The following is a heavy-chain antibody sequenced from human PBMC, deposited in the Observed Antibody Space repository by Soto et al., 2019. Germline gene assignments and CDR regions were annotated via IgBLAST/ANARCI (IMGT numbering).Heavy chain of an antibody. D-gene: IGHD6-13*01. CDR3: AKVDSSNWYSLDF. CDR1: GFTFYSVG. Sequence: GSLRLSCAASGFTFYSVGMAWVRQPPGKGLEWVSAVSISGGGTHYAPAVKGRFTISRDNSKEAVYLQMDSLRVDDTAVYYCAKVDSSNWYSLDFWGQGTLVTVSS. J-gene: IGHJ4*02. V-gene: IGHV3-23*01. CDR2: VSISGGGT.